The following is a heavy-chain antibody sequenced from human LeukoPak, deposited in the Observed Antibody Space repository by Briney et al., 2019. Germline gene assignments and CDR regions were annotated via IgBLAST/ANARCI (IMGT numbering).Heavy chain of an antibody. CDR2: ISVGGSDE. Sequence: GGSLRLSCVASGFSFKTYGMNWVRQAPGKGLEWISYISVGGSDEDYADSVKGRFSISRDNAKNSLFLQMNSLRVEDTVVYYCARDVGFNNGWPAWGQGTLVTVSS. J-gene: IGHJ5*02. CDR1: GFSFKTYG. CDR3: ARDVGFNNGWPA. V-gene: IGHV3-48*03. D-gene: IGHD6-19*01.